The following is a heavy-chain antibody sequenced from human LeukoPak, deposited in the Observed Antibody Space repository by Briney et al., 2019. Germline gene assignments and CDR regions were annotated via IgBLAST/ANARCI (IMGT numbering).Heavy chain of an antibody. Sequence: ASVKVSCKASGYTFTSYYMHWVRQAPGQGLEWMGIINPSGGSTSYAQKFQGRVTMTRNTSISTAYMELSSLRSEDTAVYYCARAYRWQWLRLDDYWGQGTLVTVSS. J-gene: IGHJ4*02. V-gene: IGHV1-46*01. CDR3: ARAYRWQWLRLDDY. D-gene: IGHD5-12*01. CDR1: GYTFTSYY. CDR2: INPSGGST.